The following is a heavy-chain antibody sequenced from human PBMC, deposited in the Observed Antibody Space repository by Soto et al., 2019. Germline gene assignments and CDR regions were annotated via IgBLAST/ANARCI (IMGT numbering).Heavy chain of an antibody. J-gene: IGHJ4*02. Sequence: SETLSLTCTVSGGSVSSGSYYWSWIRQPPGKGLEWIGYIYHSGTAYYSPSLKSRTALSVDTSKNQFSLRLSSVTAADTAVYFCARLVRGGISVRRGGDVLDCWGQGLXVIGSS. CDR3: ARLVRGGISVRRGGDVLDC. CDR2: IYHSGTA. D-gene: IGHD3-10*01. CDR1: GGSVSSGSYY. V-gene: IGHV4-61*01.